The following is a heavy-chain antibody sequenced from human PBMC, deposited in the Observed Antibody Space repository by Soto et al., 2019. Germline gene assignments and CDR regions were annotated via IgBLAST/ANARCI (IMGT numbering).Heavy chain of an antibody. CDR3: ARGHQKHSSSSYFDY. CDR1: GFTFSSYA. J-gene: IGHJ4*02. Sequence: GRSLRLSCAASGFTFSSYAMHWVRQAPGNGLEWVAVISYDGSNKYYADSVKGRFTISRDNSKNTLYLQMNSLRAEDTAVYYCARGHQKHSSSSYFDYWGQGTLVTVSS. D-gene: IGHD6-6*01. V-gene: IGHV3-30*04. CDR2: ISYDGSNK.